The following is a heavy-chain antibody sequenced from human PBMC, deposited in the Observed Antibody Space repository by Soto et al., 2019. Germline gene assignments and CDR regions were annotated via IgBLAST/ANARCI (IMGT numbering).Heavy chain of an antibody. CDR2: VSATAGTT. CDR3: AKDRLAGGLDF. J-gene: IGHJ4*02. V-gene: IGHV3-23*01. Sequence: GGSLRLSCAASGFTFSNLAMSWVRQAPGKGLEWVSLVSATAGTTYYTDSVNGRFTISRDNSRNTVYLQLNSLRADDAAVYYCAKDRLAGGLDFWGQGTLVTVSS. D-gene: IGHD3-16*01. CDR1: GFTFSNLA.